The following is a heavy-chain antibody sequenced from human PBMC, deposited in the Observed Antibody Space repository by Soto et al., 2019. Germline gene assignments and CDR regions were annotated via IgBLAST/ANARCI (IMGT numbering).Heavy chain of an antibody. J-gene: IGHJ4*02. Sequence: EVQLVESGGGLVKPGGSLRLSCAASGFTFSSYSMNWVRQAPGKGLEWVSSISSSSSYIYYADSVKGRFTISRDNAKTSRSLQMNSLRAEDTAVYYCPSPILTLLIVDSARDSGRQGTLVTVSS. CDR1: GFTFSSYS. D-gene: IGHD2-15*01. CDR2: ISSSSSYI. CDR3: PSPILTLLIVDSARDS. V-gene: IGHV3-21*01.